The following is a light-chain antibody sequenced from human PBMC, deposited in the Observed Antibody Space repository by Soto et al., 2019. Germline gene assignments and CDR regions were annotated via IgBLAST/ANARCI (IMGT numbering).Light chain of an antibody. CDR1: NIGSKS. V-gene: IGLV3-21*02. CDR3: QVWDSSSV. CDR2: DDS. Sequence: SYELTQPPSVSVAPGQTARITCGGINIGSKSVHWYQQKPGQAPVLVVYDDSDRPSGIPERFSGSNSGNTATLTISRVEAGDEADYYCQVWDSSSVIGGGTKVTVL. J-gene: IGLJ2*01.